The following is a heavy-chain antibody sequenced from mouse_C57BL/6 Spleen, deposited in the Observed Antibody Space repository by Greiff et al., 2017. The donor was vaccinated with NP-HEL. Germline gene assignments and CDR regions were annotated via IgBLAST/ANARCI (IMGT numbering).Heavy chain of an antibody. J-gene: IGHJ1*03. Sequence: EVKLMESGPGLVKPSQSLSLTCSVTGYSNTSGYYWNWIRQFPGNKLEWMGYISYDGSNNYNPSLKNRISITRDTSKNQFFLKLNSVTTEDTATYYCARDSYYDYSYWYFDVWGTGTTVTVSS. CDR2: ISYDGSN. V-gene: IGHV3-6*01. CDR1: GYSNTSGYY. D-gene: IGHD2-4*01. CDR3: ARDSYYDYSYWYFDV.